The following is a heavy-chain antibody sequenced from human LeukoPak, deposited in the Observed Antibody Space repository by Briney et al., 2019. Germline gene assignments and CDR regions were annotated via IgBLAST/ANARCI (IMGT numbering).Heavy chain of an antibody. CDR3: ARDHGGYYDSRGYYYW. J-gene: IGHJ4*02. V-gene: IGHV3-66*01. CDR2: IYTGGGT. D-gene: IGHD3-22*01. Sequence: GGSLRLSCAASGFTVSSNYMSWVRQAPGKGLEWVSVIYTGGGTYYADSVKGRLTISRDNSKNTLYLQMNSLRAEDTAVYYCARDHGGYYDSRGYYYWWGQGTLVTVSS. CDR1: GFTVSSNY.